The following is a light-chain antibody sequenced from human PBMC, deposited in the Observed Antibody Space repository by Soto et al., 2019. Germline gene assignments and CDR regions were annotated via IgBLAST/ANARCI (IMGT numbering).Light chain of an antibody. V-gene: IGKV3-20*01. CDR2: GAS. J-gene: IGKJ2*01. CDR3: QQYGSSPPYT. CDR1: QSVSNNY. Sequence: EIVLTQSAGTLSLSPGVRATLSCRASQSVSNNYLAWYQKKPGQAPRLLIYGASNRASDIPERFSGSGSGTDFTLTISRLEPEDFAVYYCQQYGSSPPYTFGQGTKLQIK.